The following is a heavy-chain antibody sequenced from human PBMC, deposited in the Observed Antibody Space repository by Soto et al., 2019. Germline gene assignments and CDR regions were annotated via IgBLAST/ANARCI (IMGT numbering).Heavy chain of an antibody. CDR2: IHTTENT. J-gene: IGHJ4*02. Sequence: QVQLQESGPGLVKPSETLSLTCTVSGDSISSYYWSWIRQPAGKGMEWIGRIHTTENTNYNPSLRSRVTMSIDTSNNQFSLNLTSLTAADTAVYYCARALTSAAGLYFDYWGQGTLVTVSS. CDR3: ARALTSAAGLYFDY. CDR1: GDSISSYY. D-gene: IGHD6-13*01. V-gene: IGHV4-4*07.